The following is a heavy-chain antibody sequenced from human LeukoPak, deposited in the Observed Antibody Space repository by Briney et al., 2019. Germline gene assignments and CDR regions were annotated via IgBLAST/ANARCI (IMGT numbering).Heavy chain of an antibody. CDR3: ARSYDILTGYYAFDI. J-gene: IGHJ3*02. CDR1: GGSISSGGYS. V-gene: IGHV4-61*08. CDR2: IYYSGST. Sequence: SQTLSLTCAVSGGSISSGGYSWSWIRQPPGKGLEWIGYIYYSGSTNYNPSLKSRVTISVDTSKNQFSLKLSSVTAADTAVYYCARSYDILTGYYAFDIWGQGTMVTVSS. D-gene: IGHD3-9*01.